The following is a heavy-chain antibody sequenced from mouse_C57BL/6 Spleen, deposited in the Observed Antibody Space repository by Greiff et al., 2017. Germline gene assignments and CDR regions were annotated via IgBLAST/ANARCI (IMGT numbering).Heavy chain of an antibody. J-gene: IGHJ4*01. V-gene: IGHV5-4*01. D-gene: IGHD2-5*01. CDR1: GFTFSSYA. CDR2: ISDGGSYT. CDR3: AREGKGAYSNMGY. Sequence: EVKLVESGGGLVKPGGSLKLSCAASGFTFSSYAMSWVRQTPEKRLEWVATISDGGSYTYYPDNVKGRFTISRDNYKNNRYLQMSLLTSEDTAMYYCAREGKGAYSNMGYWGQGSSVTVSS.